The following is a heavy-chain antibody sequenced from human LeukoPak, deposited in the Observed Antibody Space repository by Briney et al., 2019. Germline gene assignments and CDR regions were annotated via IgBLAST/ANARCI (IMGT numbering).Heavy chain of an antibody. J-gene: IGHJ4*02. V-gene: IGHV4-31*03. CDR2: IYYSGST. Sequence: PSQTLSLTCTVSGGSISSGGYYWSWIRQHPGKGLEWIGYIYYSGSTYYNPSLKSRVTISVDTSKNQFSLKLSSVTAADTAVYYCARAPGYCSGGSCRPGAYYFDYWGQGTLVTVSS. CDR3: ARAPGYCSGGSCRPGAYYFDY. D-gene: IGHD2-15*01. CDR1: GGSISSGGYY.